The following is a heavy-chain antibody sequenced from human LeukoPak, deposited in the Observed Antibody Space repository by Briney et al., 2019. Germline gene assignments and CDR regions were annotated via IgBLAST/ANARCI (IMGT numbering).Heavy chain of an antibody. CDR1: GGSISSSSYY. Sequence: TPSETLSLTCTVSGGSISSSSYYWGWIRQPPGKGLEWIGSIYYSGSTYYNPSLKSRVTISVDTSKNQFSLKLSSVTAADTAVYYCARRVPAGELDYWGQGTLVTVSS. CDR2: IYYSGST. J-gene: IGHJ4*02. D-gene: IGHD2-2*01. V-gene: IGHV4-39*01. CDR3: ARRVPAGELDY.